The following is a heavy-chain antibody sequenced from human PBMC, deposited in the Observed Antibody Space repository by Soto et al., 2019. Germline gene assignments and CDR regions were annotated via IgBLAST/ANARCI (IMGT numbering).Heavy chain of an antibody. Sequence: GGSLRLSCAASGSIFSSYGMHWVRQAPGKGLEWVAVIWYDGSNKYYADSVKGRFTISRDNSKNTLYLQMNSLRAEDTAVYYCARDFHRDTDYWGQGTLVTVSS. CDR3: ARDFHRDTDY. CDR2: IWYDGSNK. V-gene: IGHV3-33*01. D-gene: IGHD3-9*01. CDR1: GSIFSSYG. J-gene: IGHJ4*02.